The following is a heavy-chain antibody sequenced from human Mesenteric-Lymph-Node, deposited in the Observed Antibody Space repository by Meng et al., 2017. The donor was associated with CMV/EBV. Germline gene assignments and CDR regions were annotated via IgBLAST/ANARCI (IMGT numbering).Heavy chain of an antibody. V-gene: IGHV4-59*12. D-gene: IGHD4-17*01. CDR3: ARDLVGDYYFDY. CDR1: GGSISSYY. CDR2: IYYSGST. J-gene: IGHJ4*02. Sequence: GSLRLSCTVSGGSISSYYWSWIRQPPGKGLEWIGYIYYSGSTKYNPSLKNRVTISIDTSKNQFSLKLSSVTAADTAVYYCARDLVGDYYFDYWGQGTLVTVSS.